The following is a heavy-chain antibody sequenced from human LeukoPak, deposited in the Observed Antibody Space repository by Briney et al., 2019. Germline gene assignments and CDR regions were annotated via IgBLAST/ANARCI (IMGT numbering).Heavy chain of an antibody. CDR1: GFSFSSYA. J-gene: IGHJ4*02. V-gene: IGHV3-23*01. CDR3: AREASCSSTTCYFDY. CDR2: ISSRGGDT. D-gene: IGHD2-2*01. Sequence: GGSLRLSCAASGFSFSSYAMSCGRQAPGKGLDWGSTISSRGGDTFYADSVKGRFTISRDNAKNSVVLHILSLRADATAVYYCAREASCSSTTCYFDYWGQGTLVTVSS.